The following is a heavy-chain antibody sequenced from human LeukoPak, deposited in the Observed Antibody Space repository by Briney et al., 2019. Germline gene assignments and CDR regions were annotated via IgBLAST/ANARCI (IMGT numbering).Heavy chain of an antibody. CDR3: ARHWPDPDYYDSSGFDY. D-gene: IGHD3-22*01. J-gene: IGHJ4*02. CDR1: GGSISSGDYY. Sequence: PSETLSLTCTVSGGSISSGDYYWSWIRQPPGKGLEWIGYIYYSGSTNYNPSLKSRVTISVDTSKNQFSLKLSSVTAADTAVYYCARHWPDPDYYDSSGFDYWGQGTLVTVSS. V-gene: IGHV4-61*08. CDR2: IYYSGST.